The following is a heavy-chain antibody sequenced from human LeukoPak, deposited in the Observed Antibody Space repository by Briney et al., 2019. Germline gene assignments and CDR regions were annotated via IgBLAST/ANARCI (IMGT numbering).Heavy chain of an antibody. CDR3: ARKDGYLDV. Sequence: PGGSLRLSCAASGFNFSSEAMSWIRKIPGKGLDWVSGISRRGGTIYYADSVKGRFTISRDNSKSTVYLEMNSLRAEDTAVYFCARKDGYLDVWGRGTLVTVSS. CDR1: GFNFSSEA. V-gene: IGHV3-23*01. CDR2: ISRRGGTI. J-gene: IGHJ2*01.